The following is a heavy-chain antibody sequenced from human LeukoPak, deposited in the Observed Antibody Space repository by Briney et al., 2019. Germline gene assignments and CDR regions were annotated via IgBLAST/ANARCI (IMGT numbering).Heavy chain of an antibody. CDR1: GGSISTYY. CDR2: IDHSAST. Sequence: SETLSLTCTVSGGSISTYYWSWIRQPPGKGLEWIAYIDHSASTNYNPSLKSRVTISVDTSQNQFSLKLYSVTAADTAVYYCARDSRRELLHAFDIWGQGTMVTVSS. J-gene: IGHJ3*02. V-gene: IGHV4-59*01. D-gene: IGHD1-26*01. CDR3: ARDSRRELLHAFDI.